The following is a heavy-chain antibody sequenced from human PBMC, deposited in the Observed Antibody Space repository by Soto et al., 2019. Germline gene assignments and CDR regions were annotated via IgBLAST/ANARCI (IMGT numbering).Heavy chain of an antibody. CDR2: IHPNGRS. CDR1: GVSLSDYY. J-gene: IGHJ5*01. Sequence: SSTXSLTCAFYGVSLSDYYFNLIRHAPGKGLELIAEIHPNGRSMNNPSLKSRVTISLDMSKSQISLEVKSVTAPDKEVYFCERWGAQNEKGDKRNWFDKWGKGTLV. D-gene: IGHD2-21*01. V-gene: IGHV4-34*01. CDR3: ERWGAQNEKGDKRNWFDK.